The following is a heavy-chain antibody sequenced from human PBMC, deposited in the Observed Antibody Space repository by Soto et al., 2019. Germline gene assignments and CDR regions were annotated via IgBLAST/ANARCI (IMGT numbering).Heavy chain of an antibody. CDR3: NRHMWEYSYGHGGYY. Sequence: GWSLRLSCAASGFTFSGSAMHWVRHASGKGLEWVGRIRSKANSYATAYAASVKGRFTISRDDSKNTAYLQMNSLKNEDTAVYYCNRHMWEYSYGHGGYYWAQRTLVTVSS. J-gene: IGHJ4*02. D-gene: IGHD5-18*01. CDR1: GFTFSGSA. V-gene: IGHV3-73*01. CDR2: IRSKANSYAT.